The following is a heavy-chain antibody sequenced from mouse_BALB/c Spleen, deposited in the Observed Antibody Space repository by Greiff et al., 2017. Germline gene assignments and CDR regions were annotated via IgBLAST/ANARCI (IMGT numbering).Heavy chain of an antibody. J-gene: IGHJ4*01. CDR2: ISDGGSYT. D-gene: IGHD3-2*02. CDR3: ARDQANYYAMDY. CDR1: GFTFSDYY. V-gene: IGHV5-4*02. Sequence: EVKLMESGGGLVKPGGSLKLSCAASGFTFSDYYMYWVRQTPEKRLEWVATISDGGSYTYYPDSVKGRFTISRDNAKNNLYLQMSSLKSEDTAMYYCARDQANYYAMDYWGQGTSVTVSS.